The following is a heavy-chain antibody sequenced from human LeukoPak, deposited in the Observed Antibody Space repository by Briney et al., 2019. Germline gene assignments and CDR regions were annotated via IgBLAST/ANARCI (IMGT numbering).Heavy chain of an antibody. CDR1: GFTVSSNY. CDR2: VYASDST. J-gene: IGHJ4*02. Sequence: GSLRLSCAASGFTVSSNYMSWVRQAPGKGLEWVSVVYASDSTYYADSVKGRFTISRDTSKNTLYLQMNSLRAEDTAVYYCAKDWDYGGIEYYFDYWGQGTLVTVSS. V-gene: IGHV3-53*01. CDR3: AKDWDYGGIEYYFDY. D-gene: IGHD4-23*01.